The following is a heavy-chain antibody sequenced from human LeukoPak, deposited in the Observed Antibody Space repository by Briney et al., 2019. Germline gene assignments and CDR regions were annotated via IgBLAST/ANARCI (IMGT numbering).Heavy chain of an antibody. CDR3: AKDQWLVLDY. V-gene: IGHV3-23*01. J-gene: IGHJ4*02. D-gene: IGHD6-19*01. CDR1: GFTFSSYA. Sequence: PGGSLRLSCAASGFTFSSYAMSWVRQAPGKGLEWVSAISGSDGSTYYADSVKGRFTISRDNSKNTVYLQMNSLRAGDTAVYSCAKDQWLVLDYWGQGTLVTVSS. CDR2: ISGSDGST.